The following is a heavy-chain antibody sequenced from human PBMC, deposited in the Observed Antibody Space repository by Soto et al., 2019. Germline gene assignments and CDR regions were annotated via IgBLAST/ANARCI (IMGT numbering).Heavy chain of an antibody. CDR1: GFNFGNYA. Sequence: VLLVESGGGLVQPGGSLRLSCAVSGFNFGNYAMHWDRQAPGKGLEWVAAVNWNSDKVAYAGSVLGRFTIFRDSAKNSLHLQMNDLTTEDTAFYYCAKAKGGTLYYIDSWGQGILVIVSS. D-gene: IGHD6-25*01. J-gene: IGHJ4*02. CDR3: AKAKGGTLYYIDS. V-gene: IGHV3-9*01. CDR2: VNWNSDKV.